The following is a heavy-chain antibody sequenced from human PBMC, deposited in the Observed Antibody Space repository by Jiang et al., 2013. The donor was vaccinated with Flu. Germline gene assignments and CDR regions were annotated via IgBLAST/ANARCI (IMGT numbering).Heavy chain of an antibody. J-gene: IGHJ4*02. CDR3: ARDVGPIYYFDY. D-gene: IGHD1-26*01. CDR1: TFSSYA. V-gene: IGHV1-69*11. Sequence: TFSSYAISWVRQAPGQGLEWMGRIIPILGTANYAQKFQGRVTITADESTSTAYMELSSLRSEDTAVYYCARDVGPIYYFDYWGQGTLVTVSS. CDR2: IIPILGTA.